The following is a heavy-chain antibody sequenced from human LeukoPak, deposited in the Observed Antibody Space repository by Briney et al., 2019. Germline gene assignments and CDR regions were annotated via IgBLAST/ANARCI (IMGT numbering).Heavy chain of an antibody. CDR2: VKSKADGGTT. Sequence: GGSLRLSCAASGFTFSDARLNWVRQAPGKGLEWVGRVKSKADGGTTDYAAPVKGRFTISRDDSKNTLYLQMNSLRTEDTAVYYCATEIYDILAGPLDYWGQGTLVTVSS. CDR1: GFTFSDAR. D-gene: IGHD3-9*01. CDR3: ATEIYDILAGPLDY. J-gene: IGHJ4*02. V-gene: IGHV3-15*07.